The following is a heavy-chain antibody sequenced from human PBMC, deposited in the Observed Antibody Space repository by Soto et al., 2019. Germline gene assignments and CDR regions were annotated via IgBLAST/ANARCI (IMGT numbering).Heavy chain of an antibody. J-gene: IGHJ4*02. CDR2: IIPIFDAT. CDR3: ARDLTSVRGS. V-gene: IGHV1-69*01. D-gene: IGHD3-10*01. CDR1: GGTFSRHS. Sequence: QVQMVQSGAEVKKPGSSASVSCKVSGGTFSRHSISWVRQAPGQGLEWMGGIIPIFDATQYAQKFQGRLTITADESTTTFHMDLSGLSPQDKAIYYCARDLTSVRGSWGQGTLVNVS.